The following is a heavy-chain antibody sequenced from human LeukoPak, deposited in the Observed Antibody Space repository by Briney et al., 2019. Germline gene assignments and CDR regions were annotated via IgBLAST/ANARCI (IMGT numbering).Heavy chain of an antibody. CDR2: IIPIFGTA. D-gene: IGHD1-26*01. V-gene: IGHV1-69*13. CDR3: ARDPGGYLDSI. Sequence: GASVKVSCKASGYTFTSYYMHWVRQAPGQGLEWMGGIIPIFGTANCAQKFQGRVTITADESTSTAYMELSSLRSEDTAVYYCARDPGGYLDSIWGQGTLVTVSS. CDR1: GYTFTSYY. J-gene: IGHJ4*02.